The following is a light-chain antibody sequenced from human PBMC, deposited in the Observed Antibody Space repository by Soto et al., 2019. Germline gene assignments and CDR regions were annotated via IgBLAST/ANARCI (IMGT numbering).Light chain of an antibody. CDR1: QGIASL. J-gene: IGKJ1*01. CDR3: HQLNSYPRT. CDR2: AAS. Sequence: DIQLTQSPSFLSASVGDRVTITCRASQGIASLLAWYQQEPGKAPKVLIYAASTLEGGVPSRFSGSGSGTEFTLTISSLQPEDLATYYCHQLNSYPRTFGQGTKVEIK. V-gene: IGKV1-9*01.